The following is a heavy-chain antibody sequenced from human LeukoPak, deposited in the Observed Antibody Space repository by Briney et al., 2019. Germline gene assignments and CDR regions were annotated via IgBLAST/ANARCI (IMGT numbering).Heavy chain of an antibody. CDR1: GGSIRSYY. Sequence: PSETLSLTCTVSGGSIRSYYWSWIRQPPGKGLEWIGYIHYTGSTNYNPSLKSRVTISVDTSKNQFSLQLSSLTATGTAVYFCARHSSSWYPDYWGQGTLVTVSS. V-gene: IGHV4-59*08. D-gene: IGHD6-13*01. CDR3: ARHSSSWYPDY. J-gene: IGHJ4*02. CDR2: IHYTGST.